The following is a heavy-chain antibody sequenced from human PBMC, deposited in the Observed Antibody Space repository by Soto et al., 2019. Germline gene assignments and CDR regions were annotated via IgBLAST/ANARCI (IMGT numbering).Heavy chain of an antibody. D-gene: IGHD2-8*01. J-gene: IGHJ4*02. CDR2: INHSGST. CDR1: GGSFSGYY. CDR3: ARVEYCTNGVCFAFDY. Sequence: SETLSLTCAVYGGSFSGYYWSWIRQPPGKGLEWIGEINHSGSTNYNPSLKSRVTISVDTSKNQFSLKLSSVTAADTAVYYCARVEYCTNGVCFAFDYWGQGTLVTVS. V-gene: IGHV4-34*01.